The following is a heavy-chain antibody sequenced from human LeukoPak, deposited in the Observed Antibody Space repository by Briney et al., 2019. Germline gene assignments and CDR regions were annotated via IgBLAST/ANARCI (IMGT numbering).Heavy chain of an antibody. CDR3: ARVGSGLNLYYFDY. Sequence: AETLSLTCTVFGDSISDSKYFWGWIRQPPGKGLEWIGNFYSGGSTYYNPSLKSRVAISEDTSGKQFSLRLGSVTAADTAVYFCARVGSGLNLYYFDYWGQGILITVSS. V-gene: IGHV4-39*07. J-gene: IGHJ4*02. D-gene: IGHD3-3*01. CDR2: FYSGGST. CDR1: GDSISDSKYF.